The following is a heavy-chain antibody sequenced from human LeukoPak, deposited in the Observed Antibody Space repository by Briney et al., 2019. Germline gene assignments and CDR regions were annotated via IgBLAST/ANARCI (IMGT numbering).Heavy chain of an antibody. CDR2: ISGTGGST. D-gene: IGHD1-1*01. J-gene: IGHJ4*02. CDR3: AKVRTGHYFDY. V-gene: IGHV3-23*01. Sequence: GGSLRLSCAASGFTFSNYAMSWVRQAPGKRLEWVSSISGTGGSTYYADSVKGRFTISRDNSNNTLFLQMNSLRAEDTAVYYCAKVRTGHYFDYWGQGTLVTVSS. CDR1: GFTFSNYA.